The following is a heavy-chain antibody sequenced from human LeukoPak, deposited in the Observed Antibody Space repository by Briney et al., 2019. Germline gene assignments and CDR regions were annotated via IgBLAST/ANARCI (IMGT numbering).Heavy chain of an antibody. CDR2: IYHSGTT. J-gene: IGHJ4*02. V-gene: IGHV4-38-2*01. CDR3: AWKYYYDSSSYFYVDQ. D-gene: IGHD3-22*01. CDR1: GYSISSGYY. Sequence: PSETLCLTCAVSGYSISSGYYWGWIRQSPEKGLEWIGSIYHSGTTYYNPSLKSRVTISIDTSKNQFSLNLNSVTAADTAVYYCAWKYYYDSSSYFYVDQWGQGLPVTVSS.